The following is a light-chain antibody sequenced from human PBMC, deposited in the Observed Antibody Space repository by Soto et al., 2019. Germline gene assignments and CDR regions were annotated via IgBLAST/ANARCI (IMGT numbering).Light chain of an antibody. CDR3: QQTYSTPRT. V-gene: IGKV1-39*01. CDR2: VAS. CDR1: QTISSY. Sequence: DIQMTQSPSSLSASVGDRVTITCRASQTISSYLNWYQQKPGKAPKLLISVASSLQSGVPSRFSGSGSGTDFTLTISSLQPEDFATYYCQQTYSTPRTFGQGTKVEI. J-gene: IGKJ1*01.